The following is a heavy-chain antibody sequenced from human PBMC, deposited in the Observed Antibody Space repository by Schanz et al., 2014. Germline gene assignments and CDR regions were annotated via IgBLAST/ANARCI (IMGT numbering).Heavy chain of an antibody. CDR1: GFTISSYW. D-gene: IGHD6-13*01. CDR3: ARDADYNTTSDFWYEAYDF. J-gene: IGHJ3*01. V-gene: IGHV3-7*01. CDR2: IEGDGTRT. Sequence: DVQLVESGGTLVQPGGSLIISCAASGFTISSYWMVWLRQAPGKGLEWVANIEGDGTRTYYVDSVKGRFTVSRDNAEKSLYLHMRSLRVDDTAVDYCARDADYNTTSDFWYEAYDFWGQGTVVTVSS.